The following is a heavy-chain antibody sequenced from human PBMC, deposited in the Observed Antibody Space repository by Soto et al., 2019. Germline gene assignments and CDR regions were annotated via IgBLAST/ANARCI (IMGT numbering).Heavy chain of an antibody. CDR3: AGDWYYKIDQ. V-gene: IGHV3-74*01. CDR1: GFAFSTYW. Sequence: GGSLRLSCAASGFAFSTYWMHWVRQAPGKGLVWVSRINSDGIGAVYADSVKGRFTISRDNAKNTLYLQMNSLRAEDTAVYYCAGDWYYKIDQWGQGTLVTVSS. J-gene: IGHJ4*02. CDR2: INSDGIGA. D-gene: IGHD3-10*01.